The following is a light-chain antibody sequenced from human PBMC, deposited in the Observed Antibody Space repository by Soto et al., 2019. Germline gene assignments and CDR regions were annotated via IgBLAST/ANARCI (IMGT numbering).Light chain of an antibody. CDR2: AAS. CDR1: QSISSY. Sequence: DIQMTQSPSSLSASVGDRVTITCRASQSISSYLNWYQQKPGKAPKLLIYAASSLQSGVPSRFSGSGSGTDFTLTISSLQPEEFATYYCQQSGTFGQGTKLEIK. CDR3: QQSGT. V-gene: IGKV1-39*01. J-gene: IGKJ2*01.